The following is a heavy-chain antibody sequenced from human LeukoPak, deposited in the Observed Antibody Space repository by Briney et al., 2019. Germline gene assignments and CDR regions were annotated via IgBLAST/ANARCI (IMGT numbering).Heavy chain of an antibody. CDR3: ARDSLHNYGGTGYGYYFDY. CDR2: ISISGSLV. J-gene: IGHJ4*02. V-gene: IGHV3-48*03. Sequence: GGSLILSCAASGFDFNIYEMIWVRQAPGKEPEWISSISISGSLVYYADSVKGRFTVSRDNAQKSLFLQMNGLRVEDTAMYYCARDSLHNYGGTGYGYYFDYWGQGTPVTVSS. CDR1: GFDFNIYE. D-gene: IGHD4/OR15-4a*01.